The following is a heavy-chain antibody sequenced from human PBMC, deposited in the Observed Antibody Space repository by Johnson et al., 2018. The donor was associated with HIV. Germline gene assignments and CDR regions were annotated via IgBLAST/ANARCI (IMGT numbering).Heavy chain of an antibody. CDR1: GFTFSDSY. D-gene: IGHD3-16*01. V-gene: IGHV3-11*04. J-gene: IGHJ3*02. CDR2: ISPSGTTV. Sequence: QVQLVEFGGGWVKPGGSLSLSCAASGFTFSDSYMNWIRQAPGKGLEWISYISPSGTTVYYADSVKGRFTISRDNAKKSLYVQMKSLRAADTALYYCARGGSDAFDIWGQGTMVTVSS. CDR3: ARGGSDAFDI.